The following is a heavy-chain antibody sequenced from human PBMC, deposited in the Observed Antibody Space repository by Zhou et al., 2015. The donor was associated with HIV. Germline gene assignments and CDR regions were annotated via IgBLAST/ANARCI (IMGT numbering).Heavy chain of an antibody. D-gene: IGHD1-1*01. V-gene: IGHV1-8*01. J-gene: IGHJ4*02. Sequence: QVQLVQSGAEVKKPGASVKVSCKASGYTFTSYDINWVRQATGQGLEWMGWMNPNSGNTGYAQKFQGRVTMTRNTSISTAYMELSSLRSEDTAVYYCARGPLYRRNRRQTNDDYWGQGTLVTVSS. CDR2: MNPNSGNT. CDR1: GYTFTSYD. CDR3: ARGPLYRRNRRQTNDDY.